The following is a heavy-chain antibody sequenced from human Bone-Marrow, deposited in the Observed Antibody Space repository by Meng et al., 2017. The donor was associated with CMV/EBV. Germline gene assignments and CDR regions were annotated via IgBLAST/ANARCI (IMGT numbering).Heavy chain of an antibody. V-gene: IGHV3-30*02. Sequence: GGSLRLSCAASGFTFSSYGMHWVRQAPGKGLEWVAFIRYDGSNKYYADSVKGRFTISRDNSKNTLYLQMNSLRAEDTAVYYCAKDKGRITMVRGVIRGGDYWGQGTLVTVSS. CDR2: IRYDGSNK. J-gene: IGHJ4*02. D-gene: IGHD3-10*01. CDR1: GFTFSSYG. CDR3: AKDKGRITMVRGVIRGGDY.